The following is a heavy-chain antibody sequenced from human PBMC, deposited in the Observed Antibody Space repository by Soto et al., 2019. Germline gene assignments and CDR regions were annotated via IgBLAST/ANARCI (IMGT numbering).Heavy chain of an antibody. CDR2: IYSNGFT. J-gene: IGHJ4*02. Sequence: SETLSLTCIVSGDSVSSGGYYWSWIRQHPGKGLEWIGYIYSNGFTYYNPSLESRVTISVDTSKNQFSLKLSSVTAADTAVYYCAKNWNWGSLVHSGQGTLVTVSS. D-gene: IGHD7-27*01. CDR3: AKNWNWGSLVH. V-gene: IGHV4-31*03. CDR1: GDSVSSGGYY.